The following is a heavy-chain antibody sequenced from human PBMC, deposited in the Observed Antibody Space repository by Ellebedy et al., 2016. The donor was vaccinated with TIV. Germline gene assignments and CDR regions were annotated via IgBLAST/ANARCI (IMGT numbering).Heavy chain of an antibody. CDR3: ARHGVTTGTPYYFDF. Sequence: MPSETLSLTCAVYGGSFSDYYWSWIRQPHGKGLEWIGEINHSGDTNYNPSLKSRVTISVDTSKKQFSLKLSSVTAADTAVFYCARHGVTTGTPYYFDFWGQGTLVTVSS. J-gene: IGHJ4*02. D-gene: IGHD4-11*01. CDR2: INHSGDT. V-gene: IGHV4-34*01. CDR1: GGSFSDYY.